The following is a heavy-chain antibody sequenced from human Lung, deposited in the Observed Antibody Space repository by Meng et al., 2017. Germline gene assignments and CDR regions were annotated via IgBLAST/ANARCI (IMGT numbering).Heavy chain of an antibody. V-gene: IGHV1-2*06. J-gene: IGHJ4*02. Sequence: QSGEDVKMPGGSGKVPSKSVAYYFPDYWLHWVRRVPGQGLEWMGRIYPKSGDTPYAQRFQGRVTMTGDTSISTAYMELSGLRSDDTAMYYCARDEDISAAGKLFGDYWGQGTLVTVSS. D-gene: IGHD6-13*01. CDR2: IYPKSGDT. CDR1: AYYFPDYW. CDR3: ARDEDISAAGKLFGDY.